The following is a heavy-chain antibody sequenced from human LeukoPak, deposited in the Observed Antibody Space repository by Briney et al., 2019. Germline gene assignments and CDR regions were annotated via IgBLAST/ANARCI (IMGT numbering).Heavy chain of an antibody. D-gene: IGHD3-3*01. CDR2: INHSGST. J-gene: IGHJ4*02. Sequence: SETLSLTCAVYGGSFSGYCWSWTRQPPGKGLEWIGEINHSGSTNYNPSLKSRVTISVDTSKNQFSLKLSSVTAADTAVYYCARRPFWSGYYFGGKLDYWGQGTLVTVSS. CDR3: ARRPFWSGYYFGGKLDY. CDR1: GGSFSGYC. V-gene: IGHV4-34*01.